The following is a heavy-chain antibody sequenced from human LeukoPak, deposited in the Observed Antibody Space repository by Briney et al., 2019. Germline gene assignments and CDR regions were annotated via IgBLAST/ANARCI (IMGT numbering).Heavy chain of an antibody. J-gene: IGHJ4*02. Sequence: GSLRLSYAASGFTFSSYWMSWVRQAPGKGLEWVANIKEDGSEKNYVDSVKGRFTISRDNAKNSLYLQMNSLRAEDTAVYYCARGGGRHVEYWGQGNLVTVSS. CDR2: IKEDGSEK. V-gene: IGHV3-7*05. CDR1: GFTFSSYW. D-gene: IGHD3-16*01. CDR3: ARGGGRHVEY.